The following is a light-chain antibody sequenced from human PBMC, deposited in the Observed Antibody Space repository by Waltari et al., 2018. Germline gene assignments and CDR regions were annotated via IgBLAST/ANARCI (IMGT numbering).Light chain of an antibody. Sequence: QLVLTQSPSASASLGASVKLTCTLSSGLRSNVIAWLPQQPEKGPRYLMKVTSDGSHSKGDEIPDRFSGSSSGAERYLTISSLQSEDEADYYCQTGGHGTWVFGGGTKLTVL. CDR2: VTSDGSH. J-gene: IGLJ3*02. CDR3: QTGGHGTWV. V-gene: IGLV4-69*01. CDR1: SGLRSNV.